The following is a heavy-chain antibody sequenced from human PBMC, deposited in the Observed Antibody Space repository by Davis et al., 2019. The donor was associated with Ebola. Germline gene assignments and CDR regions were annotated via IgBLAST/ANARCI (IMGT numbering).Heavy chain of an antibody. J-gene: IGHJ3*02. CDR2: INPSGGST. CDR1: AGTFNTNT. V-gene: IGHV1-46*02. CDR3: ARHDSSGYDAFDI. D-gene: IGHD3-22*01. Sequence: ASVPVSCKASAGTFNTNTFPCLRHAPGQGLEWIGIINPSGGSTSYAQKFQGRVTMTRDTSTSTVYMELSSLRSEDTAVYYCARHDSSGYDAFDIWGQGTMVTVSS.